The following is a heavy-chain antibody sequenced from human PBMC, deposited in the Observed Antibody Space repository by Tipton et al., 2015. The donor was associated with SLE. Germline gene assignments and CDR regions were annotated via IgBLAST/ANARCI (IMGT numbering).Heavy chain of an antibody. CDR3: ARGGAVASSETTDY. Sequence: QLVQSGAEVKKPETSVKLSCRASGYTFSNYYIHWVRQAPGQGLEWMGRINPSGASTAYAQRFQGRVTMTRDTSTNTAYMEMSSLRSEDTAVYYCARGGAVASSETTDYWGQGTLVTVSS. J-gene: IGHJ4*02. D-gene: IGHD6-19*01. V-gene: IGHV1-46*01. CDR1: GYTFSNYY. CDR2: INPSGAST.